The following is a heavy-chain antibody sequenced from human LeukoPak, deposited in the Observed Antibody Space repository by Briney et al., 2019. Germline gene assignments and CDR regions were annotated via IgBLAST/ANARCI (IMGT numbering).Heavy chain of an antibody. Sequence: ASVKVSCKSSGYTFTGYYMHWVRQAPGQGLESMGWINPNSGGTNYAQKFQGRVTMTRDMSISTAYMELSRLRSDDTAVYYCARGVVVAATLLFDYWGQGTLVTVSS. J-gene: IGHJ4*02. D-gene: IGHD2-15*01. CDR1: GYTFTGYY. V-gene: IGHV1-2*02. CDR2: INPNSGGT. CDR3: ARGVVVAATLLFDY.